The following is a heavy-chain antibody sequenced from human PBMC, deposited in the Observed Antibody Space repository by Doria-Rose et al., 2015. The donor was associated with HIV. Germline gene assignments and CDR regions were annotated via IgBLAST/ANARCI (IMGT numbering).Heavy chain of an antibody. CDR1: GYNFTTYD. CDR3: ARVLAYCCGDCYARHNDAFDI. Sequence: ASVKVSCKASGYNFTTYDFNWVRQAAGQGLERMGWMNPNSGNTGYAQKFQGRVTMTRNTSISTAYVELSSLRSDDTALNYCARVLAYCCGDCYARHNDAFDIWGQVTLVAVAS. CDR2: MNPNSGNT. J-gene: IGHJ3*02. D-gene: IGHD2-21*02. V-gene: IGHV1-8*02.